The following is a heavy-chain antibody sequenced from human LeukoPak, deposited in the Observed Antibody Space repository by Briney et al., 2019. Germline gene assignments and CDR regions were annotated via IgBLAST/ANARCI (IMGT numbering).Heavy chain of an antibody. CDR3: AKDTSSGWLYGMDV. V-gene: IGHV3-21*01. D-gene: IGHD6-19*01. Sequence: GGSLRLSCAASGFTFSSYSMNWVRQAPGKGLEWVSSISSSSSYIYYADSVKGRFTISRDNAKNSLYLQMNSLRAEDTAVYYGAKDTSSGWLYGMDVWGQGTTVTVSS. J-gene: IGHJ6*02. CDR2: ISSSSSYI. CDR1: GFTFSSYS.